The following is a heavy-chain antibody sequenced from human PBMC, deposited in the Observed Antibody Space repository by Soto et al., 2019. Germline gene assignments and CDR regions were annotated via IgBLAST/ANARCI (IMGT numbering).Heavy chain of an antibody. V-gene: IGHV1-69*02. CDR2: SIPILGIA. J-gene: IGHJ6*02. Sequence: QVQLVQSGAEVKKPGSSVKVSCKASGGTFSSYTISWVRQAPGQGLEWMGRSIPILGIANYAQKFQGRVTLTADKSTSTAYMERSSLRSEDTAVYYCASFTSMGMDVWGQGTTVTVSS. D-gene: IGHD3-3*01. CDR3: ASFTSMGMDV. CDR1: GGTFSSYT.